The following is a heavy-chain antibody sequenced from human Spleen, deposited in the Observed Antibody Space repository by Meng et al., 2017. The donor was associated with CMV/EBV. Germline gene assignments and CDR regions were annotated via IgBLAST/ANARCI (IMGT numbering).Heavy chain of an antibody. V-gene: IGHV3-20*04. CDR3: AKRFTGNDIFRGAFYYYYGMDV. D-gene: IGHD3-9*01. J-gene: IGHJ6*02. Sequence: GESLKISCAVSGFTFDDYGMSWVRQAPGKGLEWVSGIKWNGCSTDYAGSVKGRFTISRDNFKNTLYMQMNSLRPEDTAVYFCAKRFTGNDIFRGAFYYYYGMDVWGQGTTVTVSS. CDR1: GFTFDDYG. CDR2: IKWNGCST.